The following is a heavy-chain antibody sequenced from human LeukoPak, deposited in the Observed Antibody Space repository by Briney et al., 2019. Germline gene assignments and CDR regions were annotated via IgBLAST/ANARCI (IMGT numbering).Heavy chain of an antibody. CDR3: ARVALYDTSAHNYFDY. Sequence: SQTLSLTCTVSGGSISSGSYYWTWIRQAAGKGLEWIGRLYTSGSTNYNPSLKSRVTMSVDTSKNQFSLKLSSVTAADTAVYYCARVALYDTSAHNYFDYWGQGTLVTVSS. CDR2: LYTSGST. D-gene: IGHD3-22*01. J-gene: IGHJ4*02. V-gene: IGHV4-61*02. CDR1: GGSISSGSYY.